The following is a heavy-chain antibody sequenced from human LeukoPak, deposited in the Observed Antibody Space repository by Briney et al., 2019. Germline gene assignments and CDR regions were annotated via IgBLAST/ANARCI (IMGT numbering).Heavy chain of an antibody. CDR1: GYTFTGYY. CDR2: INPNSGGT. Sequence: ASVKVSCKASGYTFTGYYMHWVRQAPGQGLEWTGWINPNSGGTNYAQKFQGRVTMTRDTSISTAYMELSRLRSDDTAVYYCASSRPGIGWFDPWGQGTLVTVSS. J-gene: IGHJ5*02. V-gene: IGHV1-2*02. D-gene: IGHD6-13*01. CDR3: ASSRPGIGWFDP.